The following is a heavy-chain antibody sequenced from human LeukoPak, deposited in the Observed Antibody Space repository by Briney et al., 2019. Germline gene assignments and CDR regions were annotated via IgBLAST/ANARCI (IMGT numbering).Heavy chain of an antibody. CDR1: GFTFSSYS. V-gene: IGHV3-21*01. D-gene: IGHD3-3*01. CDR2: ISSSSSYI. J-gene: IGHJ4*02. CDR3: AREDYDFWSGYRDFDY. Sequence: GGSLRLSCAASGFTFSSYSMNWVRQAPGKGLEWVSSISSSSSYIYYADSVKGRFTISRDNAKNSLYLQMNSLRAEDTAVYYCAREDYDFWSGYRDFDYWGQGTLVTVSS.